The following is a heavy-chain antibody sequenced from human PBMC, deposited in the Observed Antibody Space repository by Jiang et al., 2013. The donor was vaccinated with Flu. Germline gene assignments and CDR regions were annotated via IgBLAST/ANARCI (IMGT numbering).Heavy chain of an antibody. CDR1: GFTFSSHW. CDR3: ARDRPDPSGTYHPMFDS. D-gene: IGHD3-10*01. J-gene: IGHJ4*02. CDR2: INPDGSGA. Sequence: VQLVESGGGLVQPGGSLRLSCAASGFTFSSHWMHWVRQGPGKGLVWVSRINPDGSGANYADSVKGRFTISRDNAKNTLYLQMNGLGAEDTAVYYCARDRPDPSGTYHPMFDSWGQGTLVTVSS. V-gene: IGHV3-74*01.